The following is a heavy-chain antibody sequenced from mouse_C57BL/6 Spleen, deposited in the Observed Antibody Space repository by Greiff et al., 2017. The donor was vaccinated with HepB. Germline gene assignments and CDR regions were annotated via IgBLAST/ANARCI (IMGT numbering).Heavy chain of an antibody. CDR3: ARGTTEYYFDY. CDR1: GYSFTSYY. J-gene: IGHJ2*01. V-gene: IGHV1-66*01. Sequence: QVQLQQSGPELVKPGASVKISCKASGYSFTSYYIHWVKQRPGQGLEWIGWIYPGSGNTKYNEKFKGKATLTADTSSSTAYIQLSSLTSEDSAVYYCARGTTEYYFDYWGQGTTLTVSS. CDR2: IYPGSGNT. D-gene: IGHD1-1*01.